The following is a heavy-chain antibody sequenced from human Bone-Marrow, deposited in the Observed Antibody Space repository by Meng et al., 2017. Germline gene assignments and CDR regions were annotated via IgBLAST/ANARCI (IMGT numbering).Heavy chain of an antibody. CDR2: IWYDGSNK. V-gene: IGHV3-33*01. CDR3: ARDAILELPDAFDI. D-gene: IGHD3-9*01. Sequence: GESLKISCAASGFTFSSYGMHWVRQAPGKGLEWVAVIWYDGSNKYYADSVKGRFTISRDNAKNSLYLQMNSLRAEDTAVYYCARDAILELPDAFDIWGQGTVVTVSS. CDR1: GFTFSSYG. J-gene: IGHJ3*02.